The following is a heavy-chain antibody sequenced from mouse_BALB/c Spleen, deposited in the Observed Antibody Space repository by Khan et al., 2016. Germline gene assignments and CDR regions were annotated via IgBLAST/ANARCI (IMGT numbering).Heavy chain of an antibody. D-gene: IGHD4-1*01. CDR3: ARNWDWYFDV. CDR1: GYTFTSYW. CDR2: IYTGDGDT. V-gene: IGHV1-87*01. Sequence: VQLQESGAELARPGASVKLSCKASGYTFTSYWMQWVKQRPGQGLEWIGAIYTGDGDTRYTQKFKGKATLTADKSSSTAYMQLSSLASEDSAVYYCARNWDWYFDVWGAGTTVTVSS. J-gene: IGHJ1*01.